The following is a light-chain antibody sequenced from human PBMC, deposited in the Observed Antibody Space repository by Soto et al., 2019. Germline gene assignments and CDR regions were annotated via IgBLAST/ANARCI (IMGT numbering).Light chain of an antibody. Sequence: EIVLTQSPATLSLSPGESATLSCTASQSVSSYLAWYQQKPGQAPRLLIHGATTRATGIPARFSGSGSGTDCTLTISSLQSEDVAVYYCQQYDNWPWTLGQGTKVDIK. J-gene: IGKJ1*01. CDR1: QSVSSY. V-gene: IGKV3-15*01. CDR3: QQYDNWPWT. CDR2: GAT.